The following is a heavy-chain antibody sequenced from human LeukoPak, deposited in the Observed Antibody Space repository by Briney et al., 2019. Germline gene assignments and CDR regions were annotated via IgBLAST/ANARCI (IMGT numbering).Heavy chain of an antibody. V-gene: IGHV4-30-2*01. J-gene: IGHJ4*02. CDR1: GASISSGGYS. CDR2: IYHSGST. Sequence: PSQTLSLTCAVSGASISSGGYSWSGIRQPPGKGLEWIGYIYHSGSTNYNPSLKSQVTISVDTSKNQFSLKLSSVTAADTAVYYCARLQNSSGWYNYFDYWGQGTLVTVSS. CDR3: ARLQNSSGWYNYFDY. D-gene: IGHD6-19*01.